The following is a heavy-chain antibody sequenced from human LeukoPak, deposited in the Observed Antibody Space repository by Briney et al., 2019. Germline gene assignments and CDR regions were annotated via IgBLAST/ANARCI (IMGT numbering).Heavy chain of an antibody. Sequence: GGSLRLSCAASGFTFSFYAIHWVRQAPGKGLEWVAFISKEGSNKYYTDSVRGRFTISRDNSKNTLYLQMHSLRAEDTALYYCVREISTSSSWYGDDAFDIWGQGTMVTVSS. CDR3: VREISTSSSWYGDDAFDI. D-gene: IGHD6-13*01. V-gene: IGHV3-30-3*01. CDR1: GFTFSFYA. CDR2: ISKEGSNK. J-gene: IGHJ3*02.